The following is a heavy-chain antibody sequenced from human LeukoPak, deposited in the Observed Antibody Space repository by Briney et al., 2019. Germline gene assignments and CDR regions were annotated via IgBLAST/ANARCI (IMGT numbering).Heavy chain of an antibody. CDR3: ARAGYDILTGYPPWCFDY. V-gene: IGHV4-59*01. J-gene: IGHJ4*02. Sequence: PSETLSLTCTVSGGSISSYYWSWIRQPPGKGLEWIGYIYYSGSTNYNPSLKSRVTISVDTSKNQFSLKLSSVTAADTAVYYCARAGYDILTGYPPWCFDYWGQGTLVTVSS. D-gene: IGHD3-9*01. CDR2: IYYSGST. CDR1: GGSISSYY.